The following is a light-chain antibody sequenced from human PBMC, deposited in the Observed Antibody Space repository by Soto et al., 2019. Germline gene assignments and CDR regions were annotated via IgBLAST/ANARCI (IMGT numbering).Light chain of an antibody. CDR1: ALPKQY. V-gene: IGLV3-25*03. Sequence: SYELTQPPSVSVSPGQTARITCSGDALPKQYAYWYQQKPGQAPVLVIYNDSERPSGIPERFSGSSSGTTVTLTISGVQAEDEADYYCQSADSSGTYPRVFGGGTQLTVL. CDR3: QSADSSGTYPRV. CDR2: NDS. J-gene: IGLJ3*02.